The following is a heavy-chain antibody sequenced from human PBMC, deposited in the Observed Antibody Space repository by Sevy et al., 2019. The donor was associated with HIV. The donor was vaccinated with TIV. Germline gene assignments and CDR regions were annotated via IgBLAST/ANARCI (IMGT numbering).Heavy chain of an antibody. V-gene: IGHV3-15*01. D-gene: IGHD4-4*01. Sequence: GGSLRLSCAASGFTLSDAWMSWVRQAPGKGLEWVGRIKSKTADGPTDYAAPVKGRFTISTDESKNTLYLQMNSLKTEETAVYYCTTAANDFTNCPSPYYFDQWGQGTLVTVSS. CDR1: GFTLSDAW. J-gene: IGHJ4*02. CDR3: TTAANDFTNCPSPYYFDQ. CDR2: IKSKTADGPT.